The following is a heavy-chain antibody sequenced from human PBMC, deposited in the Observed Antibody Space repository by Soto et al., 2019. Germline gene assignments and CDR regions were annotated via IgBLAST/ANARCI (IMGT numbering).Heavy chain of an antibody. V-gene: IGHV3-21*04. J-gene: IGHJ6*02. D-gene: IGHD1-26*01. CDR1: GFTFISYS. Sequence: PGGSLRLTCVDSGFTFISYSMNWVRQAPGKGLEWVSSISSSSSYIYYADSVKGRFTISRDNAKNSLYLEMNSLRAEDTAVYYCGKGRSYYYYYGVDVWGQGTTVTVSS. CDR3: GKGRSYYYYYGVDV. CDR2: ISSSSSYI.